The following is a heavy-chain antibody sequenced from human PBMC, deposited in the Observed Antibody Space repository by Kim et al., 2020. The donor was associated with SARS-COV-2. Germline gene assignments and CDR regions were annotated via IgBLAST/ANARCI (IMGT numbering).Heavy chain of an antibody. V-gene: IGHV4-31*03. CDR1: GDSMSSVNNY. J-gene: IGHJ4*02. CDR3: VRDLRSSPYYFDY. D-gene: IGHD3-16*01. Sequence: SETLSLTCTVSGDSMSSVNNYWSWIRQRPGKGLEWIGYVSYSGRTHYNPSLSSRICVSVDTSKSQFSLQLNSVTAADTALYYCVRDLRSSPYYFDYWGQG. CDR2: VSYSGRT.